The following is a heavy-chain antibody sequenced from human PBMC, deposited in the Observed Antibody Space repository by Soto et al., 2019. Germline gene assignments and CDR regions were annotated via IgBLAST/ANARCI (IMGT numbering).Heavy chain of an antibody. J-gene: IGHJ1*01. Sequence: QMQMQESGPRLVKPSETLSLTCTVSGASITDSYWSWIRQPPGKGLEWIGYIYFSGIANYNPSLKSRATISRDTSKNEFSLKLTSVTAADTAIYYCARGDSDLAVSEAAYWGQGTVVTVSS. V-gene: IGHV4-59*01. CDR3: ARGDSDLAVSEAAY. CDR1: GASITDSY. D-gene: IGHD2-15*01. CDR2: IYFSGIA.